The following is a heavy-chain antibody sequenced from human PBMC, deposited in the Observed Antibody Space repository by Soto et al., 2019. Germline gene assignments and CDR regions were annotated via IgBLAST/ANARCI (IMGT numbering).Heavy chain of an antibody. CDR2: IIPIFGTA. Sequence: SVKVSCKASGGTFSSYAISWVRQAPGQGLEWMGGIIPIFGTANYAQKFQGRVTITADESTSTAYMELSSLRSEDTAVYYCARCGGGDSSGCYTAFDILGQETTVTVSS. CDR3: ARCGGGDSSGCYTAFDI. CDR1: GGTFSSYA. D-gene: IGHD3-22*01. J-gene: IGHJ3*02. V-gene: IGHV1-69*13.